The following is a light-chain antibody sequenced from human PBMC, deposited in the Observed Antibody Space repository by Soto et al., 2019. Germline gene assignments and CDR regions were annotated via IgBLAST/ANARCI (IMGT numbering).Light chain of an antibody. CDR2: KAS. CDR1: ENIGAW. J-gene: IGKJ1*01. CDR3: QQYNSYSWT. V-gene: IGKV1-5*03. Sequence: DIQTTQSPSTLSASVGDRVTITCRASENIGAWLAWYQQKPGKAPKLLIYKASSLESGVPSRFSGSGSGTEFTLTISSLQPDDFATYYCQQYNSYSWTFGQGTKV.